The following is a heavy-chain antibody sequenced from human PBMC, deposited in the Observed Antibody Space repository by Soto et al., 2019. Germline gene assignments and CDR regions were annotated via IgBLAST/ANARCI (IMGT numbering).Heavy chain of an antibody. Sequence: GGSMRLCCAASGFTISSYGMRWVRQGPGKGLVRVSRINSDGSGTNDADSVKGRFTISRDNAKNTLYLQMNSLRAEDTAVYYCTRAGNSRLNWFDPWGQGTLVTVSS. J-gene: IGHJ5*02. CDR2: INSDGSGT. D-gene: IGHD6-13*01. V-gene: IGHV3-74*01. CDR3: TRAGNSRLNWFDP. CDR1: GFTISSYG.